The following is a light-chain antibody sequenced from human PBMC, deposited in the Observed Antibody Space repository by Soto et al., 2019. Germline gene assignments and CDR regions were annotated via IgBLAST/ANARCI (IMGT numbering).Light chain of an antibody. CDR1: GGDVGGYDY. Sequence: QSALTQPASVSASAGQSITISCIGSGGDVGGYDYVSWYQQHPGSVPKLILYDVSSRPSGVSDRFSGSKSGYTASLTVSGLQDEDEADYFCSSFTTRGTVIFGGGTKVTVL. CDR2: DVS. CDR3: SSFTTRGTVI. J-gene: IGLJ2*01. V-gene: IGLV2-14*03.